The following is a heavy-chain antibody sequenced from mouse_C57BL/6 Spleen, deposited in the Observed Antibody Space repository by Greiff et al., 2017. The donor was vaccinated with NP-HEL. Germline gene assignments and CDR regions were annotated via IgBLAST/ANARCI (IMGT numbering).Heavy chain of an antibody. CDR1: GFTFSSYT. J-gene: IGHJ2*01. D-gene: IGHD4-1*01. CDR3: ARHGTGTGYFDY. Sequence: EVKVVESGGGLVKPGGSLKLSCAASGFTFSSYTMSWVRQTPEKRLEWVATISGGGGNTYYPDSVKGRFTISRDNAKNTLYLQMSSLRSEDTALYYCARHGTGTGYFDYWGQGTTLTVSS. CDR2: ISGGGGNT. V-gene: IGHV5-9*01.